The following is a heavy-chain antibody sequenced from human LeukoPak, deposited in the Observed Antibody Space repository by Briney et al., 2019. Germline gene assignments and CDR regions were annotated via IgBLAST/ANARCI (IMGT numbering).Heavy chain of an antibody. CDR3: AKGRFFDY. CDR2: ISGSAGST. D-gene: IGHD3-3*01. V-gene: IGHV3-23*01. Sequence: GGSLRLSCAASGFTFASYVMSWVRQAPGKGLEWVSGISGSAGSTYYADSVKGRFTISRDTFKNTLYLQMNSLRAEDTAVYYCAKGRFFDYWGQGILVTVSS. J-gene: IGHJ4*02. CDR1: GFTFASYV.